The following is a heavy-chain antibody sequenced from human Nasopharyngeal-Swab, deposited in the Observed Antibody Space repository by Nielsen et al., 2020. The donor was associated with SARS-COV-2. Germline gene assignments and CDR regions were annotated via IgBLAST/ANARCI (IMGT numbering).Heavy chain of an antibody. J-gene: IGHJ4*02. D-gene: IGHD4-23*01. Sequence: GESLKTSCAAPGFTFSSYAMSWVRQAPGKGLEWVSYISSSGSTIYYADSVKGRFTISRDNAKNSLYLQRNSLRAEDTAVYYCARGRDYGGYYFDYWGQGTLVTVSS. CDR2: ISSSGSTI. CDR1: GFTFSSYA. V-gene: IGHV3-48*04. CDR3: ARGRDYGGYYFDY.